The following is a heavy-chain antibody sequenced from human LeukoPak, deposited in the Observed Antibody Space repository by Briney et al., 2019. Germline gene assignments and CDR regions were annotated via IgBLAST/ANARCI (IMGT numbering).Heavy chain of an antibody. J-gene: IGHJ4*02. CDR1: GFTFTNYW. V-gene: IGHV3-30*02. CDR2: IRYDGSNK. CDR3: AKDPSLSGYSYGQADY. Sequence: HPGGSLRLSCAASGFTFTNYWMNWVRQAPGKGLEWVAFIRYDGSNKYYADSVKGRFTISRDNSKNTLYLQMNSLRAEDTAVYYCAKDPSLSGYSYGQADYWGQGTLVTVSS. D-gene: IGHD5-18*01.